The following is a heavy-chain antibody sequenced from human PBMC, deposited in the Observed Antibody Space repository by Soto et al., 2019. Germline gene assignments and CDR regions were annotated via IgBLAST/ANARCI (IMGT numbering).Heavy chain of an antibody. CDR1: GGTFSSYA. D-gene: IGHD6-19*01. CDR3: ASTGGAVAGLIKYYYGMDG. Sequence: SVKVSCKASGGTFSSYAISWVRQAPGQGLEWMGGIIPIFGTANYAQKFQGRVTITADESTSTAYMELSSLRSEDTAVYYCASTGGAVAGLIKYYYGMDGWGQGTTVTFSS. CDR2: IIPIFGTA. V-gene: IGHV1-69*13. J-gene: IGHJ6*02.